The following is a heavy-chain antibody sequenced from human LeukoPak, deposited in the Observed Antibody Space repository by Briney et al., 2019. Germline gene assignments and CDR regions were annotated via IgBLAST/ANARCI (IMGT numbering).Heavy chain of an antibody. CDR2: ISGSGGST. D-gene: IGHD5-24*01. CDR3: AKDKGRRDGYNSFDY. CDR1: GFTFSSYA. Sequence: GGSLRLSCAASGFTFSSYAMSWVRQAPGKGLEWVSAISGSGGSTYYADSVKGRFTISRDNSKNTLYLQMNSLRAEDTAVYYCAKDKGRRDGYNSFDYWGQGTLVTVSS. J-gene: IGHJ4*02. V-gene: IGHV3-23*01.